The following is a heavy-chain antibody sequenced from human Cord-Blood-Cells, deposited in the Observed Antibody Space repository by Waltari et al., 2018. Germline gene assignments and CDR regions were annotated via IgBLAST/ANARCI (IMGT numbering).Heavy chain of an antibody. CDR3: ARSGSSWIDEFDY. D-gene: IGHD6-13*01. J-gene: IGHJ4*02. V-gene: IGHV4-30-4*01. Sequence: QVQLQESGPELVKPSQTLSLTCTVSGGSISSGDYYWSWIRQPPGKGLEWIGYIYYSGSTYYNPSLKSRVTISVDTSKNQFSLKLSSVTAADTAVYYCARSGSSWIDEFDYWGQGTLVTVSS. CDR1: GGSISSGDYY. CDR2: IYYSGST.